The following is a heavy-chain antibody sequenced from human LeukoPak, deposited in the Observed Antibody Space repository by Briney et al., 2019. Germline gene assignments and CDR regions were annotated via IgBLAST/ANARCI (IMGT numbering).Heavy chain of an antibody. D-gene: IGHD3-9*01. J-gene: IGHJ3*02. CDR1: GGPLSPYC. CDR3: ARVLRNFDWLDAFDI. Sequence: SETLSLTCTVSGGPLSPYCWSWIRQAPGKGLEWIGCIFHDGNTHYDPSLKKRVTISLDTSKNQFSLKLTSVTAADTAVYYCARVLRNFDWLDAFDIWGQGTMVTVSS. V-gene: IGHV4-59*01. CDR2: IFHDGNT.